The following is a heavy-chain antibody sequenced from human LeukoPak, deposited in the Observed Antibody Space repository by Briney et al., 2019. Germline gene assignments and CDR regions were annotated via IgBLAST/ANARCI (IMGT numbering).Heavy chain of an antibody. CDR3: ARYCSGGNCYSGLVY. CDR1: GFTFSIYW. V-gene: IGHV3-7*05. CDR2: IKEDGSEK. D-gene: IGHD2-15*01. Sequence: GGSLRLSCAASGFTFSIYWMTWVRQAPGKGLEWVANIKEDGSEKYYVDSVKGRITISRDNGKNSLYLQMNSLRAEDTAVYYCARYCSGGNCYSGLVYGGQGTLVAVSS. J-gene: IGHJ4*02.